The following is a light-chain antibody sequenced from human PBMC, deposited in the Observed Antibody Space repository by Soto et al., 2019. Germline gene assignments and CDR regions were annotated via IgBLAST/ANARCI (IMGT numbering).Light chain of an antibody. J-gene: IGKJ3*01. CDR3: QRSFSG. CDR2: AAS. V-gene: IGKV1-39*01. Sequence: DIQMTQSPSSLSASVGDRVTITCRASQSITNFLNWYQQKPGKAPKLLIYAASTLQSGVPSRFSGSGSGTDFPLNISSLQPEDFANYYRQRSFSGFGPGTKVDIK. CDR1: QSITNF.